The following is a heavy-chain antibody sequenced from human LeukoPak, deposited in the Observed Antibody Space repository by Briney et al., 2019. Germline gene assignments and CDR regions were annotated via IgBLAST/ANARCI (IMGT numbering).Heavy chain of an antibody. CDR1: GFTFSSYG. V-gene: IGHV3-30*02. D-gene: IGHD6-13*01. CDR3: AKEASSSWYRLGYYYYYYMDV. CDR2: IRYDGSNK. J-gene: IGHJ6*03. Sequence: GGSLGLSCAASGFTFSSYGMHWVRQAPGKGLEWVAFIRYDGSNKYYADSVKGRFTISRDNSKNTLYLQMNSLRAEDTAVYYCAKEASSSWYRLGYYYYYYMDVWGKGTTVTISS.